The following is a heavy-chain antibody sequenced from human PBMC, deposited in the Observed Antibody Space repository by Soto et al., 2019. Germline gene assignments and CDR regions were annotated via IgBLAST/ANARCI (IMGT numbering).Heavy chain of an antibody. V-gene: IGHV1-8*01. J-gene: IGHJ6*03. D-gene: IGHD3-9*01. CDR2: MNPNSGNT. CDR1: GYTFTSYD. Sequence: VQLVQSGAEVKKPGASVKVSCKASGYTFTSYDINWVRQATGQGLEWMGWMNPNSGNTGYAQKFPGRVTMTRNTSISTAYMELSSLRSEDTAVYYCARGGYYDILTGYYSPLDYYYYMDVWGKGTTVTVSS. CDR3: ARGGYYDILTGYYSPLDYYYYMDV.